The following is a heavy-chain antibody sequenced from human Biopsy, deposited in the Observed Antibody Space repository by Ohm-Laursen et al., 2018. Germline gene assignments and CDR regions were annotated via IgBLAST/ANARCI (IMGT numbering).Heavy chain of an antibody. J-gene: IGHJ3*01. CDR2: ISNRGST. CDR1: GGSISSDY. D-gene: IGHD3-3*01. Sequence: GTLSFTCTVSGGSISSDYWSWIRQPPGKGLEWIGYISNRGSTNYNPSLRGRVTISVDTSKKQFSLKLTSVISADTAVFFCARLYRLDDYWNDDPPDAFDVWGQGTMVTVSS. V-gene: IGHV4-59*01. CDR3: ARLYRLDDYWNDDPPDAFDV.